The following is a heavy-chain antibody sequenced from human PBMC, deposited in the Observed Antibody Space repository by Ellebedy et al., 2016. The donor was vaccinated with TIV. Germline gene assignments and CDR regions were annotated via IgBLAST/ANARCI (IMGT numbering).Heavy chain of an antibody. CDR3: ARPLDSGYDSAYFDY. V-gene: IGHV1-18*01. CDR1: GYTFTSYG. D-gene: IGHD5-12*01. CDR2: ISAYNGNR. Sequence: ASVKVSXXGSGYTFTSYGISWVRQAPGQGLEWMGWISAYNGNRKYAQKLQGRVTMATDTSTNTVYMELRSLRSDDTAVYYCARPLDSGYDSAYFDYWGQGTLVTVSS. J-gene: IGHJ4*02.